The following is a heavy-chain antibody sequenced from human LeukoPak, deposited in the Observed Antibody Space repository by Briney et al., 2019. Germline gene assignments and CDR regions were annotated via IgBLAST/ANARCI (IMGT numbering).Heavy chain of an antibody. D-gene: IGHD3-3*01. CDR2: INHSGST. V-gene: IGHV4-34*01. CDR3: ARETSYYDFWSGYVPYYMDV. J-gene: IGHJ6*03. Sequence: SETLSLTCAVYGESFSGYYWSWIRQPPGKGLEWIGEINHSGSTNYNPSLKSRVTISVDTSKNQFSLKLSSVTAADTAVYYCARETSYYDFWSGYVPYYMDVWGKGTTVTVSS. CDR1: GESFSGYY.